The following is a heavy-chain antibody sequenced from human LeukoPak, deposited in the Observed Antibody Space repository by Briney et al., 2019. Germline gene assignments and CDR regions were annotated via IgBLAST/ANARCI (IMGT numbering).Heavy chain of an antibody. D-gene: IGHD3-10*01. Sequence: KTSETLSLTCTVSGGSISSSSYYWGWIRQPPGKGLEWIGSIYYSGSTYYNPSLKSRVTISVDTSKNQFSLKLSSVTAADTAVYYCARHRRTAWFGELRGWFDPWGQGTLVTVSS. CDR3: ARHRRTAWFGELRGWFDP. J-gene: IGHJ5*02. CDR2: IYYSGST. V-gene: IGHV4-39*01. CDR1: GGSISSSSYY.